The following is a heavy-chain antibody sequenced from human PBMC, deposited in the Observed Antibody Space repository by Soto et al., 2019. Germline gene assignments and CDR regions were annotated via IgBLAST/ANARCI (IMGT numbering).Heavy chain of an antibody. CDR1: GGSISSYY. CDR3: ARMNYYDTSGYPFDY. Sequence: SETLSLTCTVSGGSISSYYWSWIRQPPGKGLEWIGYIYFRGTTNYNPSLKSRVTMSADTSKNQFSLKLNSVTAADTAVYYCARMNYYDTSGYPFDYWGQGMMVTVPQ. D-gene: IGHD3-22*01. J-gene: IGHJ4*02. CDR2: IYFRGTT. V-gene: IGHV4-59*01.